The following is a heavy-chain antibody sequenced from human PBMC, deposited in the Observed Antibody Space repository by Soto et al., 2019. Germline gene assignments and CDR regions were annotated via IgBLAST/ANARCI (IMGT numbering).Heavy chain of an antibody. CDR1: GLTISNAW. Sequence: EVQLVESGGGFIYPGGSLRLSCAASGLTISNAWMNWVRQAPGKGLEWVGRIKTNTEGGTTDYAAAVKGRFTVSRDDSKNTVYLQMNSLKNEDTAVYYCTSGSVEGVWGQGTTFSVSS. J-gene: IGHJ6*02. CDR3: TSGSVEGV. CDR2: IKTNTEGGTT. D-gene: IGHD2-15*01. V-gene: IGHV3-15*07.